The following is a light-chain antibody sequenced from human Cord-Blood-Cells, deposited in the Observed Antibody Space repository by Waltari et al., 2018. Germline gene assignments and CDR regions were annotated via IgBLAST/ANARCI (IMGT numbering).Light chain of an antibody. CDR2: DAS. CDR1: QDISNY. Sequence: DIKMTQSPSSLSASVGDRVTITCQASQDISNYLNWYQQKPGKAPKLLIYDASNLETGVPSRFSGSGYGTDFTFTISSLQPEDIATYYCQQYDNLPYTFGQGTKLEIK. V-gene: IGKV1-33*01. CDR3: QQYDNLPYT. J-gene: IGKJ2*01.